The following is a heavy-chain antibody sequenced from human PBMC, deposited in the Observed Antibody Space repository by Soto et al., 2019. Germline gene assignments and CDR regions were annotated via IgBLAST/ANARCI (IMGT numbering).Heavy chain of an antibody. D-gene: IGHD3-10*01. V-gene: IGHV3-72*01. J-gene: IGHJ4*02. CDR3: TVWGSGNDFGAA. CDR2: SKNKADSYTT. Sequence: EVQLVESGGGLVQPGGSLRLSCAASGFTFSDHYMDWVRQAPGQGLEWVGRSKNKADSYTTEYAASGTGRFTISRDGSKISLYLQMNSLKTEDTAVYYCTVWGSGNDFGAAWGQGILVTVSS. CDR1: GFTFSDHY.